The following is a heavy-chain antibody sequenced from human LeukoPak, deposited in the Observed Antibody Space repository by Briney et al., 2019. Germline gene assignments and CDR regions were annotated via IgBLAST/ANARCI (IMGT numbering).Heavy chain of an antibody. J-gene: IGHJ4*02. CDR2: ISGSGDST. D-gene: IGHD3-22*01. CDR3: ARDQGYDSSGHTFDY. CDR1: GFTFSTYA. Sequence: GGSLRLSCAASGFTFSTYAMSWVRQAPGKGLEWVSGISGSGDSTYYADSVKGRFTISRDNSKNTLYLQMNSLRAEDTAVYYCARDQGYDSSGHTFDYWGQGTLVTVSS. V-gene: IGHV3-23*01.